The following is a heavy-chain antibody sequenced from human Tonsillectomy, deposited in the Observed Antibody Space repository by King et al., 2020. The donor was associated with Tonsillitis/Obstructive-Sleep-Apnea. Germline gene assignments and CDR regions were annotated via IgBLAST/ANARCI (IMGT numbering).Heavy chain of an antibody. J-gene: IGHJ6*03. Sequence: VQLQESGPGLVKPSETLSLTCTVSGGSISSYYWSWIRQAPGKGLEWIGYIYYSGSTNYNTSLKSRVTISVDTSKNQFSLKLSSVTAADTAVYYCAREVGPAATENSYYYYYMDVWGKGTAVPVSS. CDR3: AREVGPAATENSYYYYYMDV. V-gene: IGHV4-59*01. CDR2: IYYSGST. D-gene: IGHD2-2*01. CDR1: GGSISSYY.